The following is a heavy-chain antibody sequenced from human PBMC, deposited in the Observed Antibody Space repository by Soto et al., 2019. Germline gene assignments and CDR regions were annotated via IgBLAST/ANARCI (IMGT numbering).Heavy chain of an antibody. CDR3: TTRIFPSDY. D-gene: IGHD2-15*01. Sequence: VQLVESGGGLVKPGGSLRLSCAASGFTFSTAWVSWVRQAPGKGLEWVGRIKSKPDGGTTDYAAPVKGRFTISRDDSKNTLYLQMSSLKTEDTAVYYCTTRIFPSDYWGQGTLVTVSS. CDR2: IKSKPDGGTT. J-gene: IGHJ4*02. V-gene: IGHV3-15*01. CDR1: GFTFSTAW.